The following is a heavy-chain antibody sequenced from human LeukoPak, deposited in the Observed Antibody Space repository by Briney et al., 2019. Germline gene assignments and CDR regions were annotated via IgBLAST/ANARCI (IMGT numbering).Heavy chain of an antibody. J-gene: IGHJ4*02. Sequence: ASVKVSCKASGYTFTSYGINWVRQAPGQGLEWMEWISAYNGNTNYAQKLQGRVTMTTDTTTSTAYMELRSLRSDDTAVYYCARERGYSGSYTSDYWGQGTLVTVSS. D-gene: IGHD1-26*01. CDR2: ISAYNGNT. V-gene: IGHV1-18*01. CDR1: GYTFTSYG. CDR3: ARERGYSGSYTSDY.